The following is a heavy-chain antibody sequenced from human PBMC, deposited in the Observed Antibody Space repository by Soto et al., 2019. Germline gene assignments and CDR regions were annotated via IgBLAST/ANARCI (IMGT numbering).Heavy chain of an antibody. Sequence: SETLSLTCTVSGGSISSYYWSWIRQPPGKGLEWIGYIYYSGSTNYNPSLKSRVTISVDTSKNQFSLKLSSVTAADTAVYYCARLAAAAGTDYWGQGTLVTVSS. D-gene: IGHD6-13*01. CDR2: IYYSGST. J-gene: IGHJ4*02. V-gene: IGHV4-59*08. CDR1: GGSISSYY. CDR3: ARLAAAAGTDY.